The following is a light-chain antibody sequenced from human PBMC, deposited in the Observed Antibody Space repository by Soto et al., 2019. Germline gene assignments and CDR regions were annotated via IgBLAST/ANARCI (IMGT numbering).Light chain of an antibody. CDR2: WAS. J-gene: IGKJ1*01. V-gene: IGKV4-1*01. Sequence: DIVMTQSPDPLAVSLGERATINCKSSQSVLYSSNNKNYLAWYQQKPGQPPKALIYWASTRESGVPDRFSGSGSGTDFTLTISSLQAEDVAVYYCQQYYTTPWTFGQGTKWIS. CDR1: QSVLYSSNNKNY. CDR3: QQYYTTPWT.